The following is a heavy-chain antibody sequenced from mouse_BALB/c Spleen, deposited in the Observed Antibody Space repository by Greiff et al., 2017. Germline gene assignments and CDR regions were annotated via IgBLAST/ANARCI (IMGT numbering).Heavy chain of an antibody. J-gene: IGHJ2*01. V-gene: IGHV5-17*02. CDR1: GFTFSSFG. Sequence: EVQVVESGGGLVQPGGSRKLSCAASGFTFSSFGMHWVRQAPEKGLEWVAYISSGSSTIYYADTVKGRFTISRDNPKNNLYLQMSSLKSEDTAMYYCARDGDYGSSFFDYWGQGTTLTVSS. D-gene: IGHD1-1*01. CDR3: ARDGDYGSSFFDY. CDR2: ISSGSSTI.